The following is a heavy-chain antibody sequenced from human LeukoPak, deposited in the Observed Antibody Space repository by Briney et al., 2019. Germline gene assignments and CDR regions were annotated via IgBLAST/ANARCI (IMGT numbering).Heavy chain of an antibody. D-gene: IGHD5-12*01. V-gene: IGHV3-7*02. Sequence: GGSLRLSCAASGFTFSSYWMSWVRQAPGKGLEWVANIKQDGSEKYYVDSVKGRFTISRDNAKNSLYLQMNSLRAEDTAVYYCARGVATILYWYFDLWGRGTLVTVSP. CDR1: GFTFSSYW. J-gene: IGHJ2*01. CDR3: ARGVATILYWYFDL. CDR2: IKQDGSEK.